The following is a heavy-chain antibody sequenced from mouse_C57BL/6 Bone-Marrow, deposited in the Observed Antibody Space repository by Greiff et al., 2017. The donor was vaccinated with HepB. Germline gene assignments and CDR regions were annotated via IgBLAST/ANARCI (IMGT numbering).Heavy chain of an antibody. D-gene: IGHD1-1*01. CDR2: INPSTGGT. V-gene: IGHV1-42*01. J-gene: IGHJ2*01. CDR3: ARCGYGSTFDY. Sequence: VQLKESGPELVKPGASVKISCKASGYSFTGYYMNWVKQSPEKSLEWIGEINPSTGGTTYNQKFKAKATLTVDKSSSTAYMQLKSLTSEDSAVYYCARCGYGSTFDYWGQGTTLTVSS. CDR1: GYSFTGYY.